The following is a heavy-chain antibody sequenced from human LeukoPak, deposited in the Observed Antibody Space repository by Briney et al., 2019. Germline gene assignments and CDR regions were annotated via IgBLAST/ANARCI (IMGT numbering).Heavy chain of an antibody. CDR1: GFTVSSNY. Sequence: PGGSLRLSCAASGFTVSSNYMSWVRQAPRKGLVWVSLINSDGSTTNYADSVKGRFTISRDNAKNTLYLQMNSLRAEDTAVYYCASYFRCSGATCYTNYWGQGTLVTVSS. D-gene: IGHD2-2*02. V-gene: IGHV3-74*01. J-gene: IGHJ4*02. CDR2: INSDGSTT. CDR3: ASYFRCSGATCYTNY.